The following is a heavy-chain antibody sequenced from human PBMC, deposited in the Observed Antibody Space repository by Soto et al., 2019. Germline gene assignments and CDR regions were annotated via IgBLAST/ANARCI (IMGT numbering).Heavy chain of an antibody. J-gene: IGHJ4*02. CDR3: TRDGLPPSSGWYPY. CDR2: IRSKAYGGTT. Sequence: EVQLVESGGGLVQPGRSLRLSCTASGFTFGDYAMSWVRQAPGKGLEWVGFIRSKAYGGTTEYAASVKGRFTISRDDSKSIAYLQMNSLKTEDTAVYYCTRDGLPPSSGWYPYWGQGTLVTVSS. CDR1: GFTFGDYA. D-gene: IGHD6-19*01. V-gene: IGHV3-49*04.